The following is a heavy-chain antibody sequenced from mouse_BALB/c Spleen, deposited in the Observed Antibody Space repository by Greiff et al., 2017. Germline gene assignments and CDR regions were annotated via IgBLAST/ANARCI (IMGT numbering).Heavy chain of an antibody. J-gene: IGHJ3*01. CDR2: ISSGSSTI. D-gene: IGHD2-1*01. V-gene: IGHV5-17*02. Sequence: DVMLVESGGGLVQPGGSRKLSCAASGFTFSSFGMHWVRQAPEKGLEWVAYISSGSSTIYYADTVKGRFTISRDNPKNTLFLQMTSLRSEDTAMYYCAREKAYGNSFAYWGQGTLVTVSA. CDR1: GFTFSSFG. CDR3: AREKAYGNSFAY.